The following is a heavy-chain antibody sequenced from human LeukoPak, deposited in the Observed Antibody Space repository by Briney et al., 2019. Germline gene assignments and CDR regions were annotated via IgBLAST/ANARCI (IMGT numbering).Heavy chain of an antibody. Sequence: SETLSLTCTVSGVSISSYHWSWIRQPPVKGLEWIGYIYNSGSTNYNPSLKSRVTIVDTSKNQVSLKLSSVTAADTAVYYCARKDGDYRGQGILVTVSS. D-gene: IGHD2-15*01. CDR1: GVSISSYH. CDR2: IYNSGST. J-gene: IGHJ4*02. CDR3: ARKDGDY. V-gene: IGHV4-59*01.